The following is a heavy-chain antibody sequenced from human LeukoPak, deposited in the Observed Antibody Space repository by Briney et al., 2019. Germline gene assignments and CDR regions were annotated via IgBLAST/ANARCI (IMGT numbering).Heavy chain of an antibody. Sequence: GGSLRLSCEASGFTFSTYEMNWVRQAPGKGLEWVSYIGSSGSIIYYSDSVKGRFTISRDNAKNSLYLQMKNLRAEDTAVYYCARDDRMTSYGSGTYYNYWGQGTLVTVSS. CDR3: ARDDRMTSYGSGTYYNY. D-gene: IGHD3-10*01. J-gene: IGHJ4*02. V-gene: IGHV3-48*03. CDR2: IGSSGSII. CDR1: GFTFSTYE.